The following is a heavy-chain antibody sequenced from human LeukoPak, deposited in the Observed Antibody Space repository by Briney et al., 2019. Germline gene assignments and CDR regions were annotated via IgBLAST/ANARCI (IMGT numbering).Heavy chain of an antibody. CDR2: INYKSGGR. CDR3: ARTMIVGAEDY. CDR1: VCTFTRYY. D-gene: IGHD3-22*01. Sequence: SSVKVSFKASVCTFTRYYMHWVGQARGQELDGMGWINYKSGGRNYGQKFQGRVTMTRDKYIRTAYMELSRLRYDDMAVYYCARTMIVGAEDYWGQGSLVSVCS. J-gene: IGHJ4*02. V-gene: IGHV1-2*02.